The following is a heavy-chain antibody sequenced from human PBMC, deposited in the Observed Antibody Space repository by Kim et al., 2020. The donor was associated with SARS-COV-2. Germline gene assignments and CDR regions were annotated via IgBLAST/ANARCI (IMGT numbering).Heavy chain of an antibody. Sequence: ANSVKCRFTIYRDNSKNTLYLQMGSLRAEEMTVYYCARGYCSGGSCPLDYWGQGTLVTVSS. V-gene: IGHV3-64*01. J-gene: IGHJ4*02. CDR3: ARGYCSGGSCPLDY. D-gene: IGHD2-15*01.